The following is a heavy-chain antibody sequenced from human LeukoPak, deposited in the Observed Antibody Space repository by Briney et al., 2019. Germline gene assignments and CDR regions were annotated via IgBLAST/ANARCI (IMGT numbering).Heavy chain of an antibody. D-gene: IGHD4-17*01. Sequence: ASVTVSCTASGGTLSSYATNWVRQAPGQGLEWMGWISAYNGNTNYAQKLQGRVTMTTDTSTSTAYMELRSLRSDDTAVYYCARAPTYGDYGGDYWGQGTLVTVSS. CDR1: GGTLSSYA. CDR2: ISAYNGNT. CDR3: ARAPTYGDYGGDY. V-gene: IGHV1-18*01. J-gene: IGHJ4*02.